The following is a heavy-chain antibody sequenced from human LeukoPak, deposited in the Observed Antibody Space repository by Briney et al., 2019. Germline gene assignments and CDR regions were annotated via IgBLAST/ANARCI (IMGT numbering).Heavy chain of an antibody. Sequence: SETLSLTCTVSGGSISSSSYYWGWIRQPPGKGLEWIGSIYYSGSTYYNPSLKSRVTISVDTSKNQFSLKLSSVTAADTAVYYCASQSPSSYYDSSGYSKNYFYYMDVWDKGTTVTISS. CDR2: IYYSGST. CDR1: GGSISSSSYY. D-gene: IGHD3-22*01. CDR3: ASQSPSSYYDSSGYSKNYFYYMDV. J-gene: IGHJ6*03. V-gene: IGHV4-39*01.